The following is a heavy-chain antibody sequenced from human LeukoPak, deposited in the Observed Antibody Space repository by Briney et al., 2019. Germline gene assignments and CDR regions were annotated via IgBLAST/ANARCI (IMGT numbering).Heavy chain of an antibody. CDR3: TRSIAAAGKDY. Sequence: AGGSLRLSCAASGFTISMNYMTWVRQAPGKGLEWVSIFYSDGSTDYADFVKGRFTISRDKFRNTLFLQMTSLRAEDTAVYYCTRSIAAAGKDYWGQGTLVTVSS. CDR1: GFTISMNY. CDR2: FYSDGST. D-gene: IGHD6-13*01. J-gene: IGHJ4*02. V-gene: IGHV3-53*01.